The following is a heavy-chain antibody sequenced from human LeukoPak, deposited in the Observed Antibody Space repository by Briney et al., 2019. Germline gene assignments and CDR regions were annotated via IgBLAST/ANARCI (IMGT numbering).Heavy chain of an antibody. Sequence: GGSLRLSCAASGFTVSSNYMSWVRQAPGKGLEWVSEIYSDGRTYYGAPVKGRFSISRDNSKNTVYLQMNSLRVEDTAVYYCARELREHGVFDIWGQGTMVTVSS. D-gene: IGHD1-26*01. CDR1: GFTVSSNY. V-gene: IGHV3-53*01. J-gene: IGHJ3*02. CDR2: IYSDGRT. CDR3: ARELREHGVFDI.